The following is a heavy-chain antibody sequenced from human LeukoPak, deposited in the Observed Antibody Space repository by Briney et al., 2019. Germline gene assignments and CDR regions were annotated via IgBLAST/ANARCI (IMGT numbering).Heavy chain of an antibody. CDR1: GYAFTSYY. J-gene: IGHJ4*02. V-gene: IGHV1-46*01. Sequence: ASVKVSCKASGYAFTSYYMHWVRQAPGQGLEWMGIINPSGGSTSYAQKFQGRVTMTRDTSTSTVYMELSSLRSEDTAVYYCARNTIAGRFDYWGQGTLVTVSS. CDR3: ARNTIAGRFDY. CDR2: INPSGGST. D-gene: IGHD1-26*01.